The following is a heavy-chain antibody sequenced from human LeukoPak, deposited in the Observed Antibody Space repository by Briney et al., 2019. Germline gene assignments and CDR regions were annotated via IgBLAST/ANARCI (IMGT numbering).Heavy chain of an antibody. CDR1: GFTFSSYG. CDR2: ISGSGGST. Sequence: GGSLRLSCAASGFTFSSYGMSWVRQAPGKGLEWVSAISGSGGSTYYADSVKGRFTISRDNSKNTLFLQMSSLRAEDTAVYYCAKAKVASEQQLSHWGQGTPVTVSS. D-gene: IGHD6-13*01. J-gene: IGHJ4*02. V-gene: IGHV3-23*01. CDR3: AKAKVASEQQLSH.